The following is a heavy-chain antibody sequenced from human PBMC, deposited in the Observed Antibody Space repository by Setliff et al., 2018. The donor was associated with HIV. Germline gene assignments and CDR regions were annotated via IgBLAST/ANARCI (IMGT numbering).Heavy chain of an antibody. D-gene: IGHD5-12*01. CDR2: INHSGST. V-gene: IGHV4-34*01. J-gene: IGHJ4*02. Sequence: SETLSLTCTVYGESFSGYYWTWIRQSPGKGLEWIGKINHSGSTKHNPSLKSRVTMSVDTSKNQFSLKLFSVTAADTAVYYCAREISRYSGYEGRMDYFDYWGQGTLVTVSS. CDR3: AREISRYSGYEGRMDYFDY. CDR1: GESFSGYY.